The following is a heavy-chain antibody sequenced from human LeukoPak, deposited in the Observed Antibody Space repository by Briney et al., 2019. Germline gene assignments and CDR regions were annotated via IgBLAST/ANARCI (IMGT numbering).Heavy chain of an antibody. J-gene: IGHJ4*02. CDR3: ARGSPTAIVAFDY. Sequence: KSGGSLRLSCGGCVFIFGTYRVICVRQARGKGLEWVSSIRSSSIHVNYADSVKGRFTISRENAKNSLYLQMNSLRAEDTAVYYSARGSPTAIVAFDYRGQGTVVTVSS. CDR1: VFIFGTYR. V-gene: IGHV3-21*01. D-gene: IGHD5-18*01. CDR2: IRSSSIHV.